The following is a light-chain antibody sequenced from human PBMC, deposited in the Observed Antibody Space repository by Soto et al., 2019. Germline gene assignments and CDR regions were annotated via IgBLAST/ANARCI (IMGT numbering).Light chain of an antibody. J-gene: IGKJ1*01. V-gene: IGKV3-15*01. CDR1: QSVSSN. Sequence: EIVMTQSPVTLSVSPGERATLSCRASQSVSSNLAWYQQKPGQAPRLLIYGASTRATGTPARFSGSGSGTEFTLTISSLQSEDFAVYYCQQYNNWPRTFGQGTKVDIK. CDR3: QQYNNWPRT. CDR2: GAS.